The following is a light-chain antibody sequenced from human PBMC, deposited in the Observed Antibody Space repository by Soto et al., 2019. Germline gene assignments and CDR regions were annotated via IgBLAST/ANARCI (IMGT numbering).Light chain of an antibody. Sequence: QSALTQPASVSGSPGQSIPISCTGTRSDIGDYNYVSWYQQHPGKAPKLIIFDVTDRPSGVSDRFSGSKSGNTASLTISGLQAEDEADYYCTSYSITSALEVFGGGTKLTVL. J-gene: IGLJ2*01. V-gene: IGLV2-14*03. CDR3: TSYSITSALEV. CDR2: DVT. CDR1: RSDIGDYNY.